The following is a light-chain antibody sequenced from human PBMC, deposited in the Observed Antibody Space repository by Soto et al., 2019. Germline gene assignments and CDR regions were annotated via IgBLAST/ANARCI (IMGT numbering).Light chain of an antibody. V-gene: IGKV3-20*01. CDR3: QQYGSAPRIT. J-gene: IGKJ5*01. Sequence: VLTQSPASLSVSPGQMGTLSCRASQNIGNKLAWYQQRPGQAPRLLIYGASSRATGIPDRFRASGSGTDFTLTISSLEPEDFAVYYCQQYGSAPRITFGQGTRLEIK. CDR2: GAS. CDR1: QNIGNK.